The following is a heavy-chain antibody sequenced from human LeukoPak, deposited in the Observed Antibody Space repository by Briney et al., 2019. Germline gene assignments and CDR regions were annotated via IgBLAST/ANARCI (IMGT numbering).Heavy chain of an antibody. J-gene: IGHJ4*02. CDR1: GYTFTSYY. CDR2: INPSGGST. D-gene: IGHD3-22*01. CDR3: ARDGVPTYYYDSSGYYSFDY. Sequence: GASVKVSCKASGYTFTSYYMHWVRPAPGQGLEWMGIINPSGGSTSYAQKFQGRVTMTRDTSTSTVYMELSSLRSEDTAVYYCARDGVPTYYYDSSGYYSFDYWGQGTLVTVSS. V-gene: IGHV1-46*01.